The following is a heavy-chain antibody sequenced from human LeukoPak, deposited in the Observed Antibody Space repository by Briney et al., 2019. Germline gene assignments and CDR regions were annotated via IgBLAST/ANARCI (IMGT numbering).Heavy chain of an antibody. J-gene: IGHJ4*02. Sequence: SETLSLTCTVTGGSISRYYWSWIRQPPGKGLEWIGYIYYSGSTNYNPSLKSRVTISVDTSKNQFSLKLSSVTAADAAVYYYGRGGTYYDILTGYALDYFDYWGQGTLVTVSS. CDR3: GRGGTYYDILTGYALDYFDY. V-gene: IGHV4-59*13. D-gene: IGHD3-9*01. CDR2: IYYSGST. CDR1: GGSISRYY.